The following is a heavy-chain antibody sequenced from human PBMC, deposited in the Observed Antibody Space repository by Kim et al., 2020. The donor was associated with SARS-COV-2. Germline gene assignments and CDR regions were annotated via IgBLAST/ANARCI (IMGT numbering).Heavy chain of an antibody. Sequence: GGSLRLSCAASGFTFSSYAMSWVRQAPGKGLEWVSVIYSGGSSTYYADSVKGRFTISRDNSKNTLYLQMNSLRAEDTAVYYCAKGRTSYSNYVPYDYWGQGALVTVSS. CDR2: IYSGGSST. CDR1: GFTFSSYA. J-gene: IGHJ4*02. CDR3: AKGRTSYSNYVPYDY. V-gene: IGHV3-23*03. D-gene: IGHD4-4*01.